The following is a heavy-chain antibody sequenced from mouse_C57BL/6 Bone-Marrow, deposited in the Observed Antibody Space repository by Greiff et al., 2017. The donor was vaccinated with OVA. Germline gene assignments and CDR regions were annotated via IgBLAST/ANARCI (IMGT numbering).Heavy chain of an antibody. CDR2: ISDGGSYT. CDR3: ARDEMVTTTWFAY. J-gene: IGHJ3*01. V-gene: IGHV5-4*01. CDR1: GFTFSSYA. D-gene: IGHD2-2*01. Sequence: EVKLMESGGGLVKPGGSLKLSCAASGFTFSSYAMSWVRQTPEKRLEWVATISDGGSYTYYPDNVKGRFTISRDNAKNNLYLQMSHLKSEDTAMYYCARDEMVTTTWFAYWGQGTLVTVSA.